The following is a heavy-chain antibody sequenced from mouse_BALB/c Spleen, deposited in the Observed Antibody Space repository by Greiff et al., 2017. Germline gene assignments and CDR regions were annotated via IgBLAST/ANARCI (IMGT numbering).Heavy chain of an antibody. V-gene: IGHV1S56*01. CDR3: ARGGYYDYDPFY. CDR2: IYPGNVNT. Sequence: QLQQSGPELVKPGASVRISCKASGYTFTSYYIHWVKQRPGQGLEWIGWIYPGNVNTKYNEKFKGKATLTADKSSSTAYMQLSSLTSEDSAVYFCARGGYYDYDPFYWGQGTLVTVS. J-gene: IGHJ3*01. CDR1: GYTFTSYY. D-gene: IGHD2-4*01.